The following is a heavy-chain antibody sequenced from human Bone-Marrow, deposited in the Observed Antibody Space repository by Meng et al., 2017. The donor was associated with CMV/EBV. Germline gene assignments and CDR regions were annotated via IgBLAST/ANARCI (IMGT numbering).Heavy chain of an antibody. CDR1: GYTFTGYY. D-gene: IGHD2-2*01. Sequence: ASVKVSCKASGYTFTGYYMHWVRQATGQGLEWMGWMNPNSGNTGYAQKFQGRVTITRNTSISTAYMELSSLRSEDTAVYYCARGNRRSSTSFDRWGQGTLVTVSS. CDR3: ARGNRRSSTSFDR. J-gene: IGHJ4*02. CDR2: MNPNSGNT. V-gene: IGHV1-8*03.